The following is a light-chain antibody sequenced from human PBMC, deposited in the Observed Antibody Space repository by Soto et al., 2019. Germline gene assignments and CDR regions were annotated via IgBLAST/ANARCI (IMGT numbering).Light chain of an antibody. Sequence: QSALTQPASVSGSPGQSITVSCTGTSGDIGVYNFVSWYQQYPGKAPKLMIYDVSNRPSGVSNRFSGSKSGNTASLTISGLQAEDEADYYCSSYTSSDYVFGTGTKLTVL. J-gene: IGLJ1*01. V-gene: IGLV2-14*01. CDR2: DVS. CDR3: SSYTSSDYV. CDR1: SGDIGVYNF.